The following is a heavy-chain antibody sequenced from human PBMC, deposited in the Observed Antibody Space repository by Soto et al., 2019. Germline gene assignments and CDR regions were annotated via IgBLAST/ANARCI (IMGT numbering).Heavy chain of an antibody. D-gene: IGHD4-17*01. CDR1: GGSISSSNW. V-gene: IGHV4-4*02. Sequence: SETLALTCAVSGGSISSSNWWSWVRQPPGKGLEWIGEIYHSGSTNYNPSLKSRVTISVDKSKNQFSLKLSSVTAADTAVYYCAKDQYGDYPRSFDPWGQGIPVTVS. J-gene: IGHJ5*02. CDR3: AKDQYGDYPRSFDP. CDR2: IYHSGST.